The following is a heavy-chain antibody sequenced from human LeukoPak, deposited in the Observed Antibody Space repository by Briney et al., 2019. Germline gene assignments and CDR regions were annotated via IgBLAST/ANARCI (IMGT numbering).Heavy chain of an antibody. V-gene: IGHV3-9*01. J-gene: IGHJ4*02. CDR3: AKGMAAAALDY. CDR1: GFTFDDYA. D-gene: IGHD6-13*01. Sequence: PGRSLRLSCAASGFTFDDYAMHWVRQAPGKGLEWVSGISWNSGSIGYADSVKGRFTISRDNAKNSLYLQMNSLRAEDTALYYCAKGMAAAALDYWGQGTLVTVSS. CDR2: ISWNSGSI.